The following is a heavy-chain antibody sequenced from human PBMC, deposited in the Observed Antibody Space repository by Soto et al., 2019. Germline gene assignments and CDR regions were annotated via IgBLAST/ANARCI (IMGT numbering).Heavy chain of an antibody. Sequence: EVQLVQSGGGLVQPGGSLRLSCAASGFTVSSNYMSWVRQAPGKGLEWVSVIYSGGTTYSADSVKGRFTISKDNSKRTLCLQISSLRAEDTAVYYCARERVPLLTHYYYYCMDVWGKGTTVTVSS. CDR2: IYSGGTT. CDR3: ARERVPLLTHYYYYCMDV. J-gene: IGHJ6*03. CDR1: GFTVSSNY. D-gene: IGHD3-10*01. V-gene: IGHV3-66*01.